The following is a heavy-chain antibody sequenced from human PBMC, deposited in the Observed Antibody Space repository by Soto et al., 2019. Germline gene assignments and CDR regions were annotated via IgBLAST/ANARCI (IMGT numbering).Heavy chain of an antibody. CDR3: ARQLGKMATIDY. Sequence: PSETLSLTCTVSGGSISSYYWSWIRQPPGKGLEWIGYIYYSGSTNYNPSLKSRVTISVDTSKNQFSLKLSSVTAADTAVYYCARQLGKMATIDYWGQGTLVTVSS. V-gene: IGHV4-59*08. D-gene: IGHD5-12*01. CDR1: GGSISSYY. J-gene: IGHJ4*02. CDR2: IYYSGST.